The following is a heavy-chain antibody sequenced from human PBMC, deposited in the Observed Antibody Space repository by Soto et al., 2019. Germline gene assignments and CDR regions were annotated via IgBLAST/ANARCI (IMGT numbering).Heavy chain of an antibody. CDR1: GGTFSSYT. D-gene: IGHD3-9*01. CDR3: ARRRGGTISSGFDR. V-gene: IGHV1-69*02. Sequence: QVQLVQSGAEVKKPGSSVKVSCKASGGTFSSYTISWVRQAPGQGLEWMGRIIPILGIANYAQKFQGRVTITADKSTRTAYMGLRSLRSEETAVYYWARRRGGTISSGFDRWGQGTLVTVSS. CDR2: IIPILGIA. J-gene: IGHJ5*02.